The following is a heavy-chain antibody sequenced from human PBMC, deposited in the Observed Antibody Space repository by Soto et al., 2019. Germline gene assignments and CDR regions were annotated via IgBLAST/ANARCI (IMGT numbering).Heavy chain of an antibody. Sequence: ASVKVSCKASGYTFTSYGISWVRQAPGQGLEWMGWISAYNGNTKYSQKFQGRVTITRDTSASTAYMELSSLRSEDTAVYYCARVAYGDSRNDYWGQGTLVTVSS. CDR1: GYTFTSYG. V-gene: IGHV1-18*01. D-gene: IGHD4-17*01. J-gene: IGHJ4*02. CDR3: ARVAYGDSRNDY. CDR2: ISAYNGNT.